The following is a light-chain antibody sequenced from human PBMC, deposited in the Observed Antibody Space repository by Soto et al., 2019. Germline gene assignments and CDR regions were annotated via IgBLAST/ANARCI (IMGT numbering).Light chain of an antibody. V-gene: IGLV2-14*03. CDR3: GSNTSSNTLGLF. J-gene: IGLJ1*01. CDR2: DVS. Sequence: QSVLTQPASVSGSPGQSITISCTETSSDVGVYNYVSWYQRHPGKAPKVMIYDVSNRPSGVSNRFSGSKSGYTASLTISGLQAEDEADYYWGSNTSSNTLGLFLGTGTKVTVL. CDR1: SSDVGVYNY.